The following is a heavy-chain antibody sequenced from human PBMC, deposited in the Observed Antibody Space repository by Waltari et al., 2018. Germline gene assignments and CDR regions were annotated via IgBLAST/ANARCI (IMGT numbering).Heavy chain of an antibody. V-gene: IGHV1-24*01. CDR3: ATPLSSSWNPHFDY. D-gene: IGHD6-13*01. CDR2: FDPEDGET. Sequence: QVQLVQSGAEVKKPGASVKVSCKVSGSPLTELSMHWVRQAPGKGLEWMGGFDPEDGETIYAQKFQGRVTMTEDTSTDTAYMELSSLRSEDTAVYYCATPLSSSWNPHFDYWGQGTLVTVSS. CDR1: GSPLTELS. J-gene: IGHJ4*02.